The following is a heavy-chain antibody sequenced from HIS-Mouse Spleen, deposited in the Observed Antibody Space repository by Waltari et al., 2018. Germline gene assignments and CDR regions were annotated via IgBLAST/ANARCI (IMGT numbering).Heavy chain of an antibody. D-gene: IGHD6-13*01. Sequence: QLQLQESGPGLVKPSETLSLTCTVSGGSISSSSYYWGWIRQPPGKGLEWIGSIYYSERTYHNHALKSRVTISVDTPKNQFSLKLSSVTAADTAVYYCAREIPYSSSWYDWYFDLWGRGTLVTVSS. J-gene: IGHJ2*01. CDR3: AREIPYSSSWYDWYFDL. V-gene: IGHV4-39*07. CDR1: GGSISSSSYY. CDR2: IYYSERT.